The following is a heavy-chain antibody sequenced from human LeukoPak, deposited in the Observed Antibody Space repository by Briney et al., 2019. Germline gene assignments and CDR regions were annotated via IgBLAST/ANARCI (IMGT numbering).Heavy chain of an antibody. V-gene: IGHV1-69*13. CDR1: GYILTSYF. J-gene: IGHJ2*01. Sequence: ASVKVSCKASGYILTSYFMHWVRQAPGQGLEWMGGIILISGTPNYAQRFQGRVTITADESTSTAYMELSSLRSEDTAVYYCASWTHYYESTILGYFDLWGRGTLVTVSS. D-gene: IGHD3-22*01. CDR3: ASWTHYYESTILGYFDL. CDR2: IILISGTP.